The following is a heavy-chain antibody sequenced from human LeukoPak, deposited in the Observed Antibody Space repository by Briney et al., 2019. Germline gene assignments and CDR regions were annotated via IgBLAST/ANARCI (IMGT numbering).Heavy chain of an antibody. CDR1: GGSISSYY. CDR2: IYYSGST. D-gene: IGHD3-3*01. Sequence: SETLSLTCTVSGGSISSYYWSWIRQPPGKGLEWIAYIYYSGSTNYNPSLKSRVTISVDTSKNQFSLKLSSVTAADTAVYYCARGRYYDFWSGYYLFDYWGQGTLVTVSS. V-gene: IGHV4-59*01. J-gene: IGHJ4*02. CDR3: ARGRYYDFWSGYYLFDY.